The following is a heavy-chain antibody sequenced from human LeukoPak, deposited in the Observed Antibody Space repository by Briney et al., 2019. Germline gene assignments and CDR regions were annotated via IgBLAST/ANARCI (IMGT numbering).Heavy chain of an antibody. V-gene: IGHV4-39*07. CDR3: ASTPYSSSGGYYFDY. CDR1: GGSISSSSHY. J-gene: IGHJ4*02. Sequence: PSETLSLTCTVSGGSISSSSHYWGWIRQPPGKGLEWIGSIYYSGSTNYNPSLKSRVTISVDTSKNQFSLKLSSVTAADTAVYYCASTPYSSSGGYYFDYWGQGTLVTVSS. CDR2: IYYSGST. D-gene: IGHD6-13*01.